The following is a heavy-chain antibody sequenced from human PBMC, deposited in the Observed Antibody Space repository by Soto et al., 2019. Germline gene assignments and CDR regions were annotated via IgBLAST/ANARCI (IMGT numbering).Heavy chain of an antibody. CDR3: AKDSTVRGKYQDLDY. CDR2: LTPGGETT. Sequence: GGSLRLSCAASGFTFSGYAMTWVRQAPGKGLEWVSALTPGGETTYHIDSVKGRFTISRDNAKNTLYLQMNSLTDADTAVYYCAKDSTVRGKYQDLDYWGPATLVTVSS. J-gene: IGHJ4*02. D-gene: IGHD1-26*01. CDR1: GFTFSGYA. V-gene: IGHV3-23*01.